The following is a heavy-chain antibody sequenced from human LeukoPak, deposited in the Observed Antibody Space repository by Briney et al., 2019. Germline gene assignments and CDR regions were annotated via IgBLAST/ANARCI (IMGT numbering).Heavy chain of an antibody. CDR1: GFTFSSSW. CDR2: TNTDGSST. J-gene: IGHJ4*02. Sequence: GGSLRLSCAASGFTFSSSWMHWVRRAPGKGLVWVSRTNTDGSSTIYADSVKGRFTTSRDNAKNTLYLQMNSLRAEDTAVYYCARDRGGSGPTTTDYWGQGTLVTVSS. CDR3: ARDRGGSGPTTTDY. D-gene: IGHD6-25*01. V-gene: IGHV3-74*01.